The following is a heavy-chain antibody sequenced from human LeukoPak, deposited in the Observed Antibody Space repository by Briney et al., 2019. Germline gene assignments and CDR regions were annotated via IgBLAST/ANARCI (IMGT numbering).Heavy chain of an antibody. CDR2: IYSGGTT. D-gene: IGHD3-22*01. Sequence: GGSLRLSCAASGFTVSSNYMSWVRQAPGKGLQWVSVIYSGGTTYYADSVKGRFTISRDNSKNTLYLQMNSLRVEDTAVYYCARKEVAYYDNVWGQGTLVTVSS. CDR1: GFTVSSNY. J-gene: IGHJ4*02. CDR3: ARKEVAYYDNV. V-gene: IGHV3-66*01.